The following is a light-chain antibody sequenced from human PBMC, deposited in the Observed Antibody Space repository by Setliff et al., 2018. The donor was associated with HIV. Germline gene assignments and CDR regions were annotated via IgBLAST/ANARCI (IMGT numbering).Light chain of an antibody. CDR3: CSYAGSSPYV. CDR1: SSDVGSYNL. CDR2: EVS. V-gene: IGLV2-23*02. Sequence: LTQPASVSGSPGQSITISCSGTSSDVGSYNLVSWYQQHPGKAPKFMIYEVSKRPSGVSNRFSGSKSGNTASLTISGLQAEDEADYYCCSYAGSSPYVFGTGTKVTVL. J-gene: IGLJ1*01.